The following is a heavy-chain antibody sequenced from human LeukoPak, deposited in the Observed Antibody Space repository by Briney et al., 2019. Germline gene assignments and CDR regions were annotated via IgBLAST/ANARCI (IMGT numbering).Heavy chain of an antibody. CDR2: IIPIFGTA. J-gene: IGHJ4*02. Sequence: GASVKVSCKASGGTFSSYAISWVRQAPGQGLEWMGGIIPIFGTANYAQKFQGRVTITADESTSTAYMELSSLRSEDTAVYYCVRDISREFDYWGQGTLVAVSS. CDR1: GGTFSSYA. D-gene: IGHD1-14*01. V-gene: IGHV1-69*01. CDR3: VRDISREFDY.